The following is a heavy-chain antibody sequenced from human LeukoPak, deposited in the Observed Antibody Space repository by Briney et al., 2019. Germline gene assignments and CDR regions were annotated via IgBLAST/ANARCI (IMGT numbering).Heavy chain of an antibody. CDR2: INPSGGST. J-gene: IGHJ4*02. CDR3: ARELEGGYGFDY. V-gene: IGHV1-46*01. CDR1: GYTFTSYY. Sequence: GASVKVSCKASGYTFTSYYMHWVRQAPGQGLEWMGIINPSGGSTNYAQKFQGRVTITADKSTSTAYMELSSLRSEDTAVYYCARELEGGYGFDYWGQGTLVTVSS. D-gene: IGHD5-12*01.